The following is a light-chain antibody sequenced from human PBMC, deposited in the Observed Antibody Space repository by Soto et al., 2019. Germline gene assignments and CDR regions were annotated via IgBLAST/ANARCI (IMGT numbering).Light chain of an antibody. CDR2: AAS. V-gene: IGKV1-39*01. CDR3: QQSYNTPRA. J-gene: IGKJ1*01. CDR1: QTISNY. Sequence: DIQMTQSPSSLSASVGDRVSITCRASQTISNYLIWYQQKPGKAPNLLIYAASTLQSGVPSRFSGSGPGTNFTLTISSLQSEDFATYYCQQSYNTPRAFGQGTKVEIK.